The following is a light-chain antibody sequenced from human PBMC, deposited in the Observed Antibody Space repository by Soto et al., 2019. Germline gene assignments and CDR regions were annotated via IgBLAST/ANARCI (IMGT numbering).Light chain of an antibody. CDR1: SSNIGNNY. J-gene: IGLJ3*02. Sequence: QSVLTQPPSVSAAPGQTVTISCSGSSSNIGNNYVSWYQQLPGTAPKLLIYENNKRPSGIPDRFSGSKSGTSATLGITGLQTGDEADYYCGTWDSSLSDWVFGGGTKLTV. V-gene: IGLV1-51*02. CDR3: GTWDSSLSDWV. CDR2: ENN.